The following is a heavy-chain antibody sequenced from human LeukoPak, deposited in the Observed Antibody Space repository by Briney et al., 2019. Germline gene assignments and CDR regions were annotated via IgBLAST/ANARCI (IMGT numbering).Heavy chain of an antibody. J-gene: IGHJ4*02. V-gene: IGHV3-21*01. CDR1: GFTFSTYA. Sequence: GGSLRLSCAASGFTFSTYAMHWVRQAPEKGLEWVSCISFCSSYIYYADSVKGRFTISRDNAENSLHLQMNSLRAEDTAVYYCARERRDRSGRYLDIDQWGQGTLVTVSS. CDR3: ARERRDRSGRYLDIDQ. CDR2: ISFCSSYI. D-gene: IGHD1-26*01.